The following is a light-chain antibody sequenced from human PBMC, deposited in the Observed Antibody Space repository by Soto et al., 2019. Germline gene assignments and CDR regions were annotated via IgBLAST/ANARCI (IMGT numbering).Light chain of an antibody. Sequence: DNQMTQSPSTLSASVGDRVSITCRASQAVSSWLACYQQRPGQAPKPLIYKASTLESGVPSRCSGSGSGTEFTLTISSLQPDDFATYYCQDYSTDCRTFGQGTRVEIK. CDR2: KAS. V-gene: IGKV1-5*03. CDR1: QAVSSW. J-gene: IGKJ1*01. CDR3: QDYSTDCRT.